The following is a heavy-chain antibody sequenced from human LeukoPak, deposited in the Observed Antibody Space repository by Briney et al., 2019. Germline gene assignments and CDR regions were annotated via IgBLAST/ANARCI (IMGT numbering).Heavy chain of an antibody. J-gene: IGHJ6*04. CDR3: ARGYRSAARRLLPMDV. CDR2: ISSSGSTI. D-gene: IGHD6-6*01. V-gene: IGHV3-48*03. CDR1: GFTFSSYE. Sequence: GGSLRLSCAASGFTFSSYEMNWVRQAPGKGLEGVSYISSSGSTIYYADSVKGRFTISRDNAKNSLYLQMNSLRAEDTAVYYCARGYRSAARRLLPMDVWGKGTTVTVSP.